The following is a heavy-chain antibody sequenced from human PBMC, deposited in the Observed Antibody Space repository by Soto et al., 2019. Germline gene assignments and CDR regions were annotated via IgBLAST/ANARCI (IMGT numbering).Heavy chain of an antibody. J-gene: IGHJ5*01. V-gene: IGHV4-30-4*01. Sequence: SETLSLTCSVSGDSISTLDYFWAWIRQPPGQALEYIGSIYKSATTYYNPSFESRVAISVDTSKSQFSLNVTSVTAADTAVYFCARGRYCLTGRCFPNWFDSWGQGALVTVSS. D-gene: IGHD7-27*01. CDR1: GDSISTLDYF. CDR2: IYKSATT. CDR3: ARGRYCLTGRCFPNWFDS.